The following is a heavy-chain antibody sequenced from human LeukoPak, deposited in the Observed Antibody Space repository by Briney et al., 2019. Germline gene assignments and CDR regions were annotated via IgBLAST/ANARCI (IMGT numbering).Heavy chain of an antibody. CDR3: ASATVTTWAPDGHMDV. D-gene: IGHD4-11*01. J-gene: IGHJ6*03. CDR1: GGTFSNYA. Sequence: ASVKVSCKASGGTFSNYAISWVRQAPGQGLEWMGRIIPMFGTTSYAQKFQGRVTITTDESTSTAYMEVSSLRIEDTAVYYCASATVTTWAPDGHMDVWGKGTTVTVSS. CDR2: IIPMFGTT. V-gene: IGHV1-69*05.